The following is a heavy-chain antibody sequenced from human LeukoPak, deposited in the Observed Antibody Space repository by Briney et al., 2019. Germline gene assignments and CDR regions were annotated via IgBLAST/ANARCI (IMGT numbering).Heavy chain of an antibody. J-gene: IGHJ4*02. CDR1: GFTFSSYW. Sequence: GGSLRLPCAASGFTFSSYWMHWVRQAPGKGLVWVSRINSDGSSTSYADSVKGRFTISRDNAKNTLFVQMNSLRAEDTAVYYCARAKKIWSTLGDWGQGTLVTVSS. CDR2: INSDGSST. V-gene: IGHV3-74*01. CDR3: ARAKKIWSTLGD. D-gene: IGHD3-16*01.